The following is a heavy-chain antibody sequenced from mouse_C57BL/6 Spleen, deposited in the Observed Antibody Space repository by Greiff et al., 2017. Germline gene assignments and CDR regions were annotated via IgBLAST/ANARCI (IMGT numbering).Heavy chain of an antibody. V-gene: IGHV5-16*01. CDR2: INYDGSST. D-gene: IGHD4-1*01. CDR1: GFTFSDYY. CDR3: ARGWDADY. Sequence: EVKLMESEGGLVQPGSSMKLSCTASGFTFSDYYMAWVRQVPEKGLEWVANINYDGSSTYYLDSLKSRFIISRDNAKNILYLQMSSLKSEDTATYYCARGWDADYWGQGTTLTVSS. J-gene: IGHJ2*01.